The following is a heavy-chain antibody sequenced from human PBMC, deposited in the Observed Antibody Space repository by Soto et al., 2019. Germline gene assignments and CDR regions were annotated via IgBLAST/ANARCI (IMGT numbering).Heavy chain of an antibody. CDR2: ISSNGGIT. CDR3: VRGNPLNDY. D-gene: IGHD1-1*01. J-gene: IGHJ4*02. CDR1: GITFSSYA. Sequence: ALRLSCAASGITFSSYAMSWVRPAPGKGLEGVSAISSNGGITYYADSVKGRFTISRDNAKKTLYLQMNSLRVEDTATYYCVRGNPLNDYWGQGTMVTVSS. V-gene: IGHV3-23*01.